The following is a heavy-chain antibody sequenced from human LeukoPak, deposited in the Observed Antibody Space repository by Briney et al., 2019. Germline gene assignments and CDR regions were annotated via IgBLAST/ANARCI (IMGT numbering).Heavy chain of an antibody. V-gene: IGHV7-4-1*02. Sequence: ASVKVSRKASGYTFTSYAMNWVRQAPGQGLEWMGWINTNTGNPTYAQGFTGRFVFSLDTSVSTAYLQISSLKAEDTAVYYCARSSVLRFLEWLLSPFDYWGQGTLVTVSS. CDR3: ARSSVLRFLEWLLSPFDY. CDR1: GYTFTSYA. D-gene: IGHD3-3*01. J-gene: IGHJ4*02. CDR2: INTNTGNP.